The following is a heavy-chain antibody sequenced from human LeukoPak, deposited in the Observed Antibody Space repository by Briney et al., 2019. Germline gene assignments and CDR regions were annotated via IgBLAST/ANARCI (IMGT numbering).Heavy chain of an antibody. V-gene: IGHV1-24*01. D-gene: IGHD3-22*01. Sequence: ASVKVSCKVSGYTLSELSIHWVRQAPGKGLEWMGGFEPADGETIYAQKVQGRFTMTEDTSKNSVYLQLNTLRSEDPAVYYCLALSTYSKDGTGYYSYDYWGQGTLVTVSS. CDR1: GYTLSELS. CDR2: FEPADGET. CDR3: LALSTYSKDGTGYYSYDY. J-gene: IGHJ4*02.